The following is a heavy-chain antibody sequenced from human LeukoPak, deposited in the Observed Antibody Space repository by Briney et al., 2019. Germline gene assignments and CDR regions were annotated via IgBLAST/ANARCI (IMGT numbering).Heavy chain of an antibody. CDR3: TRGPIQLWLYHGMDV. V-gene: IGHV3-49*04. CDR2: IRSKTYGGTT. Sequence: GGSLRLSCTVSGFTFGDHAMSWVRQAPGKGLEWVGFIRSKTYGGTTEYAASVKGRFIISRDDSTSIAYLQMNSVKTEDTAVYYGTRGPIQLWLYHGMDVWGQGTTVTVSS. D-gene: IGHD5-18*01. CDR1: GFTFGDHA. J-gene: IGHJ6*02.